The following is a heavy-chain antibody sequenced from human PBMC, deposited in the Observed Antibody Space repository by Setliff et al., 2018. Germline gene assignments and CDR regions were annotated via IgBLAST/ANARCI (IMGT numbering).Heavy chain of an antibody. Sequence: PGGSLRLSCAASGFTFNIYAFNWVRQAPGKGLEWLAVTSYDGKNNYYGDSVKGRFTISRDSSQNTVYLQMNALSGDDTAVYFCARAQNIFGGNFDSWGQGTLVTVPQ. CDR3: ARAQNIFGGNFDS. CDR1: GFTFNIYA. D-gene: IGHD3-3*01. J-gene: IGHJ4*02. CDR2: TSYDGKNN. V-gene: IGHV3-30*03.